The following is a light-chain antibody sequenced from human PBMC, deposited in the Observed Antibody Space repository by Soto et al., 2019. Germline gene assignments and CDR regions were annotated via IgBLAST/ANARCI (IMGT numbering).Light chain of an antibody. Sequence: DIQMTQSPSSLSASVGDRVTITCRASQSISSYLNWYQQKPGKAPKLLIYAASSLQSGVPSRFSCSGSETDFTLTISSLQPEEFATYYCQQSYSTPWTFGQGTKVEIK. CDR3: QQSYSTPWT. V-gene: IGKV1-39*01. J-gene: IGKJ1*01. CDR2: AAS. CDR1: QSISSY.